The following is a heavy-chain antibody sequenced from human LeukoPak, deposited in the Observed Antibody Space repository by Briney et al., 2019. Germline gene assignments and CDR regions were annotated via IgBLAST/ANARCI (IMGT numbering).Heavy chain of an antibody. CDR3: ARDPSPGGDDYVWGSYRYIGYYYYYMDV. V-gene: IGHV4-39*07. Sequence: SETLSLTCTVSGGSISSSRYYWGWIRQPPGKGLEWIGSIYDGGSTYYNPSLKSRVTISVDTSKKQFSLKLNSVTAADTAVYYCARDPSPGGDDYVWGSYRYIGYYYYYMDVWGKGTTVTVSS. CDR1: GGSISSSRYY. J-gene: IGHJ6*03. CDR2: IYDGGST. D-gene: IGHD3-16*02.